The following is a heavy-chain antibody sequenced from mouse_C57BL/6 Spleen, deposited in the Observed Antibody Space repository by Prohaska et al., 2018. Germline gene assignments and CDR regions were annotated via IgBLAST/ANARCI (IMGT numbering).Heavy chain of an antibody. D-gene: IGHD1-1*01. J-gene: IGHJ1*03. V-gene: IGHV1-22*01. Sequence: HGKSFERSGFINPTNGGTSYNQKFKGKATLTVNKSSSTAYMELRSLTSEDSAVYYCARSPYYYGSSYVGWYFDVWGTGTTVTVSS. CDR3: ARSPYYYGSSYVGWYFDV. CDR2: INPTNGGT.